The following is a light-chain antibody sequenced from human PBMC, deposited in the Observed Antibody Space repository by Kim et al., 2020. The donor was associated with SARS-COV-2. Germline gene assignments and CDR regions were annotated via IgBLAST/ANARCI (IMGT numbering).Light chain of an antibody. CDR2: GKN. CDR3: NSRDSSGNHWV. V-gene: IGLV3-19*01. Sequence: ALGQTVRITCQGEHLRSHYASWNQQKPGQAPVLVIYGKNNRPSGIPDRFSGSSSGNTASLTITGAQAEDEADYYCNSRDSSGNHWVFGGGTQLTVL. J-gene: IGLJ3*02. CDR1: HLRSHY.